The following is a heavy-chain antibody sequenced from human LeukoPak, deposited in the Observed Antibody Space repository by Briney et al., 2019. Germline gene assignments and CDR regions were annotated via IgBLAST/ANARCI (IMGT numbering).Heavy chain of an antibody. V-gene: IGHV4-59*01. CDR2: IYYSGST. D-gene: IGHD2-8*01. Sequence: SETLSLTYTVSGGSISSYYWSWIRQPPGKGLEWIGYIYYSGSTNYNPSLKSRVTISVDTSKNQFSLKLSSVTAADTAVYYCATANLYSDAFDYWGQGTLVTVSS. J-gene: IGHJ4*02. CDR1: GGSISSYY. CDR3: ATANLYSDAFDY.